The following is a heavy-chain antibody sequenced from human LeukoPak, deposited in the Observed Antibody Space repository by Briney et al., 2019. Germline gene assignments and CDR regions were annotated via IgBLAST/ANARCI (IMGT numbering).Heavy chain of an antibody. CDR1: GASVSSNSYH. J-gene: IGHJ3*01. D-gene: IGHD1-26*01. Sequence: SETLSLTCTVSGASVSSNSYHWSWIRQAPGKGLEWIGHSGNSDYKPSLKSRVTISTDTSNNHFSLNLVSVTAADTAVYYCAEYSGSSWGQGTMVTVSS. CDR3: AEYSGSS. CDR2: HSGNS. V-gene: IGHV4-61*03.